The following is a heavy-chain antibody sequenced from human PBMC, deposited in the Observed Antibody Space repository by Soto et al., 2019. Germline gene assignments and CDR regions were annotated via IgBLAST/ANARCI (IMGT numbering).Heavy chain of an antibody. CDR3: ARDPVYYDSSGSTFDP. Sequence: QVQLQESGPGLVKPSQTLSLTCTVSGGSISSGDYYWSWIRQPPGKGLEWIGYIYYSGSTYYNPSLKSRVTISVDTSKNQFSLKLSSVTAADTAVYYCARDPVYYDSSGSTFDPWGQGTLVTVSS. CDR1: GGSISSGDYY. D-gene: IGHD3-22*01. J-gene: IGHJ5*02. CDR2: IYYSGST. V-gene: IGHV4-30-4*01.